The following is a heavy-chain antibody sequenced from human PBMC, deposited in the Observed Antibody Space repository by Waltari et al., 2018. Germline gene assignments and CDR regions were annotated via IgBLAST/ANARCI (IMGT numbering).Heavy chain of an antibody. CDR2: ISWNSGSI. J-gene: IGHJ4*02. D-gene: IGHD6-13*01. CDR1: GFTFDDYA. Sequence: EVQLVESGGGLVQPGRSLRLSCAASGFTFDDYAMPWVRQAPGKGLEWVSGISWNSGSIGYADSVKGRFTISRDNAKNSLYLQMNSLRAEDTALYYCAKVAAAGIFDYWGQGTLVTVSS. CDR3: AKVAAAGIFDY. V-gene: IGHV3-9*01.